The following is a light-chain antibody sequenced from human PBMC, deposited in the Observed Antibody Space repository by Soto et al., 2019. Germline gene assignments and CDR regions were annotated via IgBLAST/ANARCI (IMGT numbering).Light chain of an antibody. V-gene: IGKV1-5*03. CDR2: FAS. J-gene: IGKJ1*01. Sequence: DIQMTQSPSTLSAYVGDRVTITCRASQSISGWLAWYQQKPGKAPELLIYFASTLQNGVPSRFSGSGSGTEFTLTISSLQPDDSATYYCQHFATFSRTFGQGTKVEIK. CDR3: QHFATFSRT. CDR1: QSISGW.